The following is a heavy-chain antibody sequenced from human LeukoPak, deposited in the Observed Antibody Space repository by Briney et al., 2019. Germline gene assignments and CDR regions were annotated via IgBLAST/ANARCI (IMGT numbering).Heavy chain of an antibody. CDR1: GFTFSDSW. Sequence: GGSLRLSCAASGFTFSDSWMSWVRQAPGKGLEWVANMDQDGSEKDYVDSVKGRFTISRDNARKSLYLQMSSLRAEDTAVYYCATYTHWVAGDVWGQGTTVTVSS. CDR3: ATYTHWVAGDV. CDR2: MDQDGSEK. V-gene: IGHV3-7*01. D-gene: IGHD3-16*01. J-gene: IGHJ6*02.